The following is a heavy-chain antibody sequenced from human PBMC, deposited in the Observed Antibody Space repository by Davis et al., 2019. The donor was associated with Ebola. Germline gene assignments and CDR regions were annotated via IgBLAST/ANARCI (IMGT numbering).Heavy chain of an antibody. V-gene: IGHV4-31*03. J-gene: IGHJ4*02. CDR2: IYYSGST. CDR3: ARRGDFDADY. CDR1: GGSISSGGYY. D-gene: IGHD3-9*01. Sequence: PSETLSLTCTVSGGSISSGGYYWSWIRQHPGKGLEWIGYIYYSGSTYYNPSLKSRVTISVDTSKNQFSLKLSSVTAADTAVYYCARRGDFDADYWGQGTLVTVSS.